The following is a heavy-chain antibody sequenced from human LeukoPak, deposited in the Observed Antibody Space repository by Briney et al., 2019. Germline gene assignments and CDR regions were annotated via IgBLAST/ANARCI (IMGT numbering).Heavy chain of an antibody. CDR2: ISSSGSTI. D-gene: IGHD6-19*01. V-gene: IGHV3-48*03. J-gene: IGHJ4*02. CDR3: ASIAVAGTGEAAFDY. CDR1: GFTFSSYE. Sequence: PGGSLRLSCAASGFTFSSYEMNWVRQAPGKGLEWVSYISSSGSTIYYADSVKGRFTISRDNAKNSLYLRMNSLRAEDTAVYYCASIAVAGTGEAAFDYWGQGTLVTVSS.